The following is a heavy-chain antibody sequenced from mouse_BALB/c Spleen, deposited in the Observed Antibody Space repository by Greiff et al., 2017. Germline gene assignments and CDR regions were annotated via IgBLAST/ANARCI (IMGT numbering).Heavy chain of an antibody. V-gene: IGHV1S81*02. Sequence: QVQLQQSGAELVKPGASVKLSCKASGYTFTSYYMYWVKQRPGQGLEWIGELNPSNGGTNFNEKFKSKATLTVDKSSSTAYMQLSSLTSEDSAVYYCKREGYGNYPAWFADWGQGTLVTVSA. D-gene: IGHD2-1*01. CDR2: LNPSNGGT. CDR3: KREGYGNYPAWFAD. J-gene: IGHJ3*01. CDR1: GYTFTSYY.